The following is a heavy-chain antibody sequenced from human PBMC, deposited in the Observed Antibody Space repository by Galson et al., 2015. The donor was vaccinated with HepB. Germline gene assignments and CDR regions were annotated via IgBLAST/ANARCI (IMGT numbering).Heavy chain of an antibody. CDR2: IVVGSGDT. Sequence: MQWVRQARGQRLEWMGWIVVGSGDTNFAQKFRKTISITRDMSTSTAYMELSGLRSEDTAVYYCAAAPGDILAFDIWGQGTMVTVSS. D-gene: IGHD3-9*01. J-gene: IGHJ3*02. CDR3: AAAPGDILAFDI. V-gene: IGHV1-58*02.